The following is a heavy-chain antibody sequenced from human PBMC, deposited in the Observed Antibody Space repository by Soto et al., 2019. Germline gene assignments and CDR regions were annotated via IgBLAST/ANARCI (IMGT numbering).Heavy chain of an antibody. CDR3: ARGGYTYGYGLDY. CDR2: INPNSGDT. V-gene: IGHV1-2*04. Sequence: QVQLVQSGAEVKKLGASVKVSCKASGYTCTAYYIHWVRQAPGQGLEWVGWINPNSGDTNYAQRFQGWDTMTGDTSVSTAYMDLTRLRSDDTAVYYCARGGYTYGYGLDYWGQGPLVTVSS. D-gene: IGHD5-18*01. CDR1: GYTCTAYY. J-gene: IGHJ4*02.